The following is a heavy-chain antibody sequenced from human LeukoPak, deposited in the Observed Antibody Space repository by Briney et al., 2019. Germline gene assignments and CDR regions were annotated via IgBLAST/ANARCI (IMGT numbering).Heavy chain of an antibody. CDR2: INPNSGGT. J-gene: IGHJ4*02. CDR3: AREQGGGEDYFDY. D-gene: IGHD3-16*01. CDR1: GYTFTGYY. Sequence: ASVKVSCKASGYTFTGYYMHWVRQAPGQGLEWMGWINPNSGGTNYAQKFQGRVTMTRDTSISTAYMELSRLRSDDTAVYYCAREQGGGEDYFDYWGQGTLVTVSS. V-gene: IGHV1-2*02.